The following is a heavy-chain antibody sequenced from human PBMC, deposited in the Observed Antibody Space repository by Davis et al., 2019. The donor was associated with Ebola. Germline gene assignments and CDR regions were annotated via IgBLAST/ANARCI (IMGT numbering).Heavy chain of an antibody. Sequence: GESLKIPCSAPGFIFRTYVMSWVRQAPGKGLQWVSTYRTGADTYYADSVKGRFTISRDNSKNTLYLQMNGLRVEDTAIYYCTKDNRNIWSEVWGQGTLVTVSS. CDR3: TKDNRNIWSEV. D-gene: IGHD2/OR15-2a*01. V-gene: IGHV3-23*01. CDR1: GFIFRTYV. CDR2: RTGADT. J-gene: IGHJ4*02.